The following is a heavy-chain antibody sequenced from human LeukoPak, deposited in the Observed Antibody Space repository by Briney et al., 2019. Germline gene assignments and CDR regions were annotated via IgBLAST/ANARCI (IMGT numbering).Heavy chain of an antibody. CDR1: GFTFSSYT. V-gene: IGHV3-21*01. Sequence: PGGSLRLSCAVSGFTFSSYTMNWVRQAPGKGLEWVSSITGSSTYIYYADSVKGRFTISRDNAKNSLYLQMNNLGAEDTAVYYCARDLTVTSTCWFDLWGQGTQVTVSS. J-gene: IGHJ5*02. CDR2: ITGSSTYI. CDR3: ARDLTVTSTCWFDL. D-gene: IGHD4-11*01.